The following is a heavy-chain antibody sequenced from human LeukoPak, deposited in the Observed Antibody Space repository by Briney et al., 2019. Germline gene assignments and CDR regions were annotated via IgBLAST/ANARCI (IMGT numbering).Heavy chain of an antibody. CDR3: ARIRDYSSFFF. CDR2: IYYSGST. D-gene: IGHD6-6*01. CDR1: GGSISSSSYY. J-gene: IGHJ4*02. V-gene: IGHV4-39*07. Sequence: SETLSFTCTVSGGSISSSSYYWGWIRQPPGKGLEWIGSIYYSGSTYYNPSLKSRVTISVDTSKNQFSLKLSSVTAADTAVYYCARIRDYSSFFFWGQGTLVTVSS.